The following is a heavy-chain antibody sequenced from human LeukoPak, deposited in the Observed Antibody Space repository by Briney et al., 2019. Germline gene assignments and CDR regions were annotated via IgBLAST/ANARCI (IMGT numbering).Heavy chain of an antibody. D-gene: IGHD3-3*01. V-gene: IGHV3-48*01. CDR1: GFTFSSYS. CDR3: ARGPLVYYDFWSGYYNWFDP. J-gene: IGHJ5*02. Sequence: PGGSLRLSCAASGFTFSSYSMNWVRQAPGKGLEWVSYISSSSSTIYYADSVKGRFTISRDNAKNSLYLQMNSLRAEDTAVYYCARGPLVYYDFWSGYYNWFDPWGQGTLVTVSS. CDR2: ISSSSSTI.